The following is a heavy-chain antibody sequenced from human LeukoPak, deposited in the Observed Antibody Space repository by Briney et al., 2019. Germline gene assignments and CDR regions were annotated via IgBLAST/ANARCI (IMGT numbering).Heavy chain of an antibody. V-gene: IGHV3-9*01. CDR1: GFTFDDYA. Sequence: GGSLRLSCAASGFTFDDYAMHWVRQAPGKGLEWVSGISWNSGSIGYADSVKGRSTISRDNSKNTLYLQMNSLRAEDTAVYYCAKEFYDSSGYYFGWGEGTLVTVSS. CDR2: ISWNSGSI. CDR3: AKEFYDSSGYYFG. D-gene: IGHD3-22*01. J-gene: IGHJ4*02.